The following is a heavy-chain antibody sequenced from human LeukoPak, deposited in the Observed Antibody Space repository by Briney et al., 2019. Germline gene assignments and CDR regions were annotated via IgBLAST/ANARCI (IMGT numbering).Heavy chain of an antibody. D-gene: IGHD5-18*01. CDR3: ASRLDTAMVPDYYYYYGMDV. J-gene: IGHJ6*02. CDR2: IIPILGIA. V-gene: IGHV1-69*04. CDR1: GGTFSSYA. Sequence: GASVKVSCKASGGTFSSYAISWVRQAPGQGLEWMGRIIPILGIANYAQKFQGRVTITADKSTSTAYTELSSLRSEDTAVYYCASRLDTAMVPDYYYYYGMDVWGQGTTVTVSS.